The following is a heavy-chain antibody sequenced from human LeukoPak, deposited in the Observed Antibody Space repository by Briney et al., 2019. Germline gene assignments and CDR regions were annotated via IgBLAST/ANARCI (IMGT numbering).Heavy chain of an antibody. Sequence: GGSLRLSRAASGFTFSSYWMSWVRQALGKGLEWVANIKQDGSEKYYVDSVKGRFTISRDNAKNSLYLQMNSLRAEDTAVYYCAREYIRVVDSPYYFDYWGQGTLVTVSS. V-gene: IGHV3-7*01. CDR2: IKQDGSEK. CDR3: AREYIRVVDSPYYFDY. D-gene: IGHD1-14*01. CDR1: GFTFSSYW. J-gene: IGHJ4*02.